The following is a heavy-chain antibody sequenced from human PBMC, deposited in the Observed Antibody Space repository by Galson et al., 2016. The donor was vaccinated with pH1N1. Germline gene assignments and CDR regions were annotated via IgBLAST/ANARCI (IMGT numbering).Heavy chain of an antibody. CDR3: ARAIGSRSAY. V-gene: IGHV3-7*01. Sequence: SLRLSCAASGFTFSNYWMHWVRQVPGKGLEWVANIKEDGSETYYVDSVRGRFTISRDNAKNSLYLKMNSLRDEDTALYYCARAIGSRSAYWGQGTLVTVSP. CDR1: GFTFSNYW. D-gene: IGHD3-16*02. CDR2: IKEDGSET. J-gene: IGHJ4*02.